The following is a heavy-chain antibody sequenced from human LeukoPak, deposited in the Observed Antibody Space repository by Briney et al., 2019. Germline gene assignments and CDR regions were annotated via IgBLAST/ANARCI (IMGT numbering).Heavy chain of an antibody. CDR2: INPSGGST. D-gene: IGHD3-3*01. J-gene: IGHJ3*02. CDR3: ARGRVGFWSGYPNDAFDI. CDR1: GYTFTSYY. Sequence: ASVKVSCKASGYTFTSYYMHWVRQAPGQGLEWMGIINPSGGSTSYAQKFQGRVTMTRDTSTSTVYMELSSLRSEDTAVYYCARGRVGFWSGYPNDAFDIWGQGTMVTVSS. V-gene: IGHV1-46*01.